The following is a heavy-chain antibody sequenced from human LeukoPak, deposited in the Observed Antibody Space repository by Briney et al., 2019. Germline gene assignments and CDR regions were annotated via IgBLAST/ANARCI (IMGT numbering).Heavy chain of an antibody. CDR3: AKDGHYCTATTCYSSWFDP. CDR2: IGYDGGTT. D-gene: IGHD1/OR15-1a*01. Sequence: ESLRLPCAASGVSFDEYTMHWVRQAQGKGLELVSLIGYDGGTTYYADSVRGRFTVSRDNSKNSLFMQMSSLRTDDTGFYYCAKDGHYCTATTCYSSWFDPWGRGTLVTVSS. V-gene: IGHV3-43*01. J-gene: IGHJ5*02. CDR1: GVSFDEYT.